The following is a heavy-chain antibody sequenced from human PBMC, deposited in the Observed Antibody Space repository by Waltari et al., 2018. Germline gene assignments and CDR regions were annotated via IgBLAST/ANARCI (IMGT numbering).Heavy chain of an antibody. CDR2: IHRRGKT. CDR3: ARDRGRGLYFDS. V-gene: IGHV4-4*02. Sequence: QLQLQESGPGLVKPSGALSLTCTVSGASMSSNDWWSWVRQTPEKGLEWIGQIHRRGKTNYNPSLESRVTISIDTSNNQFSLKVASTTAADTAVYYCARDRGRGLYFDSWGQGILVTVSP. CDR1: GASMSSNDW. D-gene: IGHD2-15*01. J-gene: IGHJ4*02.